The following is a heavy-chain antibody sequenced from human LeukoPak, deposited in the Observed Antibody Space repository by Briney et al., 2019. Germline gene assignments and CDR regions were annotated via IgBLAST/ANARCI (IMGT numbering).Heavy chain of an antibody. J-gene: IGHJ4*02. D-gene: IGHD3-16*01. CDR2: ISGSGGST. CDR3: AKDGVLRPFDN. CDR1: GFTFSSYW. V-gene: IGHV3-23*01. Sequence: GGSLRLSCAASGFTFSSYWMSWVRQAPGKGLEWVSAISGSGGSTYYADSVKGRFTISRDNSKNTLYLQMNSLRAEGTAVYYCAKDGVLRPFDNWGQGTLVTVSS.